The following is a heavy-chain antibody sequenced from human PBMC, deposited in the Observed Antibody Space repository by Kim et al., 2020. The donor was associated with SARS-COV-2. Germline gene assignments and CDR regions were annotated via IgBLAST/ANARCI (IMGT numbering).Heavy chain of an antibody. V-gene: IGHV4-39*02. CDR3: AREDWGDYIWGGPWANWYY. CDR1: GGSISSSSYY. J-gene: IGHJ4*02. CDR2: IYYSGST. D-gene: IGHD3-16*01. Sequence: SETLSLTCTVSGGSISSSSYYWGWIRQPPGKGLEWIGSIYYSGSTYYNPSLKSRVTISVDTSKNQFSLKLSSVTAADTAVYYCAREDWGDYIWGGPWANWYYWGQGTLVTVSS.